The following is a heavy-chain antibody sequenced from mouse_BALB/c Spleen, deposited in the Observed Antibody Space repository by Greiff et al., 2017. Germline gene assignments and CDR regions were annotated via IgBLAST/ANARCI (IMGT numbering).Heavy chain of an antibody. D-gene: IGHD2-1*01. J-gene: IGHJ4*01. V-gene: IGHV5-17*02. Sequence: EVKVVESGGGLVQPGGSRKLSCAASGFTFSSFGMHWVRQAPEKGLEWVAYISSGSSTIYYADTVKGRFTISRDNPKNTLFLQMTSLRSEDTAMYYCARYGNLYAMDYWGQGTSVTVSS. CDR3: ARYGNLYAMDY. CDR2: ISSGSSTI. CDR1: GFTFSSFG.